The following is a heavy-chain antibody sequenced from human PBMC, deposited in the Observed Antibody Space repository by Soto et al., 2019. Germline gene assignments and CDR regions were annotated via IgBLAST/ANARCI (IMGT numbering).Heavy chain of an antibody. V-gene: IGHV3-30*18. D-gene: IGHD6-6*01. CDR1: GFTFSSFG. J-gene: IGHJ6*02. CDR2: ISYDGNNK. CDR3: AKEKLYQAQIAAHRGMDV. Sequence: QVHLVESGGGVVQPGRSLRLSCAASGFTFSSFGMHWVHQAPGKGLEWVAVISYDGNNKYYADSVKGRFTISRDNSKNTLYLQMNSLRAEDTAVYFCAKEKLYQAQIAAHRGMDVWGQGTAVTVSS.